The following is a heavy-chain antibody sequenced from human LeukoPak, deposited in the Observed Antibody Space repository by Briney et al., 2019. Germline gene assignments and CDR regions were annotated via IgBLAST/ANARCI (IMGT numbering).Heavy chain of an antibody. D-gene: IGHD3-22*01. V-gene: IGHV3-48*03. Sequence: GGSLRLSCAASGFTFSSYEMNWVRQAPGKGLEWVSYISSSGSTIYYADSVKGRFTISRDNAKNSLYLQMNSLRAEDTAVYYCARGGAYYYDSSGYPCDYWGQGTLVTVSS. J-gene: IGHJ4*02. CDR1: GFTFSSYE. CDR3: ARGGAYYYDSSGYPCDY. CDR2: ISSSGSTI.